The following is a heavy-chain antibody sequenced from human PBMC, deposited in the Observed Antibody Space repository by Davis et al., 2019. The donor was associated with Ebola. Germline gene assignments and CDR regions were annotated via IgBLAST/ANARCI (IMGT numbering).Heavy chain of an antibody. Sequence: GESLKISCAASGFTFSTYSMSWVRQAPGKGLEWVSSISSDSDYIYYADSVKGRFTISRDNVKNSLFLQMNSLRAEDTAVYYCARGGAQQPWGQGTLVTVSS. CDR1: GFTFSTYS. CDR2: ISSDSDYI. J-gene: IGHJ4*02. V-gene: IGHV3-21*01. D-gene: IGHD6-13*01. CDR3: ARGGAQQP.